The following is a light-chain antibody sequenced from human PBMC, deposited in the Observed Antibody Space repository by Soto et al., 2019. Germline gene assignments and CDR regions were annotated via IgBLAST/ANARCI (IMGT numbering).Light chain of an antibody. J-gene: IGLJ3*02. V-gene: IGLV2-14*01. Sequence: SVLTQPASVSGSPGQSITISCTGSSNNVGAYNAVSWYQQYPGKVPKLMIYEVYKRPSGISNRFSGSKSGNTASLTISGLQAEDEADYYCSSYTNSNTQVFGGGTKVTVL. CDR3: SSYTNSNTQV. CDR2: EVY. CDR1: SNNVGAYNA.